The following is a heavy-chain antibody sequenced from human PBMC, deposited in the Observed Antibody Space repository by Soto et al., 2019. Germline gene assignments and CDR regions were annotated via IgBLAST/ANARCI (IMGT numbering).Heavy chain of an antibody. J-gene: IGHJ6*02. CDR3: ARAGYSYGSDPDEGSGLYYYYGMDV. Sequence: QVQLVESGGGVVQPGRSLRLSCAASGFTFSSYGMHWVRQAPGKGLEWVAVIWYDGSNKYYADSVKGRFTISRDNSKNTRYLQMTSLRAEDTAVYYWARAGYSYGSDPDEGSGLYYYYGMDVWGQGTTVTVSS. CDR2: IWYDGSNK. CDR1: GFTFSSYG. V-gene: IGHV3-33*01. D-gene: IGHD5-18*01.